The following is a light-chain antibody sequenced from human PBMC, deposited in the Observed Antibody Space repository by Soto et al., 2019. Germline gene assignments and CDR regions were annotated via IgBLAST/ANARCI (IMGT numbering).Light chain of an antibody. CDR2: GNS. J-gene: IGLJ3*02. V-gene: IGLV1-40*01. CDR1: SSNIGAGYD. CDR3: QSYDSSLSGWV. Sequence: QPVLTQPPSVSGAPGQRVTISCTGSSSNIGAGYDVHWYQQLPGTAPKLLIYGNSNRPSGVPDRFSGSKSGTSASLAITGLQAEDEADYYCQSYDSSLSGWVFGGGTKLT.